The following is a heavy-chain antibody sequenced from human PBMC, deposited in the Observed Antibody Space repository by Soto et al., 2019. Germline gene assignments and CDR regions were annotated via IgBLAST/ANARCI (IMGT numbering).Heavy chain of an antibody. CDR3: ARDLEFMDGNISHLDY. J-gene: IGHJ4*02. CDR2: IMPIIGTA. Sequence: QVQLVQSGAEVKKPGSSVKVSCKASGGTFSSHVFNWVRQAPGQGLEWMGGIMPIIGTANYAQKFQGRVTITADESTSTAYMELRSLRSEDTAVYYCARDLEFMDGNISHLDYWGQGTLVTVSS. CDR1: GGTFSSHV. V-gene: IGHV1-69*01. D-gene: IGHD2-2*03.